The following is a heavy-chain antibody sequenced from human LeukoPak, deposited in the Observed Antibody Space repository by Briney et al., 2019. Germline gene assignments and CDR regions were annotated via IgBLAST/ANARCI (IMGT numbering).Heavy chain of an antibody. J-gene: IGHJ3*02. Sequence: PSETLSLTCTVSGGSISGSSYYWGWIRQPPGKGLEWIGSIYYSGSTYYNPSLKSRVTISVDTSKNQFSLKLNSVTATDTAVYYCARVPTTVVIKGAFDIWGQGTMVTVSS. D-gene: IGHD4-23*01. V-gene: IGHV4-39*02. CDR3: ARVPTTVVIKGAFDI. CDR1: GGSISGSSYY. CDR2: IYYSGST.